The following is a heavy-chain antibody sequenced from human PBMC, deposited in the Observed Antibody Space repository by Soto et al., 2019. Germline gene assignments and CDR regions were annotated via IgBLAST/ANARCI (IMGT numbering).Heavy chain of an antibody. J-gene: IGHJ4*02. V-gene: IGHV4-38-2*02. D-gene: IGHD1-1*01. Sequence: PSETLSLTCSVSGFAISRGYYWSWVRQPPGKGLEWIGSIYPSVSSYYNPSLATRLRLSIDTSKNQFTLNLTSVTAADTALYFCAREKVGTTFFDNWGQGIQVTVSS. CDR1: GFAISRGYY. CDR2: IYPSVSS. CDR3: AREKVGTTFFDN.